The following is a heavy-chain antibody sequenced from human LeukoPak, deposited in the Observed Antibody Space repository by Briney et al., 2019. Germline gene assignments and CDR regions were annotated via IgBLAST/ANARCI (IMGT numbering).Heavy chain of an antibody. Sequence: ASVTVSCTASGYTFSSYGISWVRQAPGQGLEWMGWISAYSDNTNFAQKLQGRVTMTTDTSTSTAYMELRSLRSDDTAVYYCARDVFMSGGYYYDYFDYWGQGTLVTVSS. CDR1: GYTFSSYG. V-gene: IGHV1-18*01. CDR2: ISAYSDNT. J-gene: IGHJ4*02. CDR3: ARDVFMSGGYYYDYFDY. D-gene: IGHD3-22*01.